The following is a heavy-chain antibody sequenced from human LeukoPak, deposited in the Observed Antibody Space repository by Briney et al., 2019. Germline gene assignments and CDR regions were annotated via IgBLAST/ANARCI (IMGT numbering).Heavy chain of an antibody. D-gene: IGHD3-10*01. Sequence: KPSETLSLTCTVSGGSISRSTSYWGWIRQPPGKGLEWIASIYYTGSAYYNPSLKSRITISVDTSKNQFSLRLSSVTAADTAVYYCARNPYYYGSGSYYNSAFDIWGQGTMVTVSS. J-gene: IGHJ3*02. V-gene: IGHV4-39*01. CDR1: GGSISRSTSY. CDR2: IYYTGSA. CDR3: ARNPYYYGSGSYYNSAFDI.